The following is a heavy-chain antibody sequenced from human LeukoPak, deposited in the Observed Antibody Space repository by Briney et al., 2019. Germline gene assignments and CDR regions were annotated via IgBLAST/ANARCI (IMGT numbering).Heavy chain of an antibody. Sequence: SETLSLTCSVSGGSITSHFWSWIRQPPGKGLEWIGYIHYSGSTNYNPSLKSRVTISPDTSKNQLFLKLNSVTAADTAVYYCARLVWLGESPGSWFDSWGQGTLVTVSS. D-gene: IGHD3-10*01. CDR2: IHYSGST. V-gene: IGHV4-59*11. CDR1: GGSITSHF. J-gene: IGHJ5*01. CDR3: ARLVWLGESPGSWFDS.